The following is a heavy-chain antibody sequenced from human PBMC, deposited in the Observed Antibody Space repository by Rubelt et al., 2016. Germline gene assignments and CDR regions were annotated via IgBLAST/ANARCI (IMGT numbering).Heavy chain of an antibody. V-gene: IGHV4-4*07. Sequence: QVQLQESGPGLVKPSETLSLTCTVSGGSISSYYWSWIRQPAGKGLEWIVRIYTSGSTNYNPSLMGRVPMYVETSKKQFSLKLSSGIAADTAVYYCARGAGGLELRTRVWYFDLWGRGTLVTVSS. D-gene: IGHD1-7*01. CDR3: ARGAGGLELRTRVWYFDL. CDR2: IYTSGST. CDR1: GGSISSYY. J-gene: IGHJ2*01.